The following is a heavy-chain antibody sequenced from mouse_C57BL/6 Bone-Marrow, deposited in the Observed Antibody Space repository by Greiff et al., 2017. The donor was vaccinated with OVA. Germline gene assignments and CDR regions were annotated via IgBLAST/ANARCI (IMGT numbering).Heavy chain of an antibody. J-gene: IGHJ3*01. CDR2: INPNYGGT. V-gene: IGHV1-26*01. CDR1: GYTFTDYY. Sequence: EVQLQQSGPELVKPGASVKISCKASGYTFTDYYLHWVTQRHGPSLEWIGNINPNYGGTRYNQKFKGKATLTVDKSSSTAYMELRSLTSEDSAVYYCARVAYWGQGTLVTVSA. CDR3: ARVAY.